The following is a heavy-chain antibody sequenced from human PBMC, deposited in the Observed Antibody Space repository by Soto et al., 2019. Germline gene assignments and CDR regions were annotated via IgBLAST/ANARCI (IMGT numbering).Heavy chain of an antibody. CDR2: IIPIFGTA. CDR3: TSQCSGGSCCSDPYYYYGMDV. J-gene: IGHJ6*02. Sequence: QVQLVQSGAEVKKPGSSVKVSCKASGGTFSSYAISWVRQAPGQGLEWMGGIIPIFGTANYAQKFQGRVTNTGDESTSTAYMGLSSLSSEDRAVYYCTSQCSGGSCCSDPYYYYGMDVWGQGTTVTVSS. V-gene: IGHV1-69*01. CDR1: GGTFSSYA. D-gene: IGHD2-15*01.